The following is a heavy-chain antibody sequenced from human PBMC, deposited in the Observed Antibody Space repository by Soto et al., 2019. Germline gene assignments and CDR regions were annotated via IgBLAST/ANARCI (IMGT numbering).Heavy chain of an antibody. CDR3: ARGGAIAVAGGDY. J-gene: IGHJ4*02. V-gene: IGHV1-2*04. CDR2: INPNSGGT. Sequence: QVQLVQSGAEVKKPGASVKVSCKASGYTFTGYYMHWVRQAPGQGLEWMGWINPNSGGTNYAQKFEGWVTMTRDKYISTAYMELSRLRSDDTAVYYCARGGAIAVAGGDYWGQGTLVTVSS. CDR1: GYTFTGYY. D-gene: IGHD6-19*01.